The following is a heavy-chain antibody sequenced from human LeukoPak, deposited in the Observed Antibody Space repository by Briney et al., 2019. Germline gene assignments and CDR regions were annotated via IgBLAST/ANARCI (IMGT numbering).Heavy chain of an antibody. D-gene: IGHD5-18*01. J-gene: IGHJ4*02. CDR2: IRSKVNNYAT. Sequence: GGSLRLSCAASGFTFSDYSIHWVRQASGKGLEWVGRIRSKVNNYATAYAASVQGRFTVSRDDSKNTASLQMNSLKTEDTAVYYCARDRGGYTYSHDYWGQGTLVTVSS. CDR3: ARDRGGYTYSHDY. V-gene: IGHV3-73*01. CDR1: GFTFSDYS.